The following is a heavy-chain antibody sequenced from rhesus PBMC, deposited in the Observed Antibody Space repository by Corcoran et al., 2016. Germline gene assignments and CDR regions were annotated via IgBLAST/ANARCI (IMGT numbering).Heavy chain of an antibody. CDR2: IYGSGGGT. CDR3: ARDLRLGDDC. CDR1: GGSISANYY. V-gene: IGHV4-106*01. J-gene: IGHJ4*01. Sequence: QVQLQESGPGLVKPSETLSLTCAVSGGSISANYYWNWIRQPPGKGVEWIRYIYGSGGGTNSSPSLKNRVAISIGRSKDRFSLKLNSETAAGTAVYYCARDLRLGDDCWGQEVLVTVSS. D-gene: IGHD6-31*01.